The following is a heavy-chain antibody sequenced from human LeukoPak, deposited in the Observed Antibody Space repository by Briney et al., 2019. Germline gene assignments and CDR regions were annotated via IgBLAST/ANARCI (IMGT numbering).Heavy chain of an antibody. CDR1: GFTFSSYG. CDR3: AKDQVAAAGTVDY. Sequence: GGSLRLSCVASGFTFSSYGMHWVRQAPGKGLEWVAVISYDGSNKYYADSVKGRFTISRDNSKNTLYLQMNSLRAEDTAVYYCAKDQVAAAGTVDYWGQGTLVTVSS. CDR2: ISYDGSNK. D-gene: IGHD6-13*01. J-gene: IGHJ4*02. V-gene: IGHV3-30*18.